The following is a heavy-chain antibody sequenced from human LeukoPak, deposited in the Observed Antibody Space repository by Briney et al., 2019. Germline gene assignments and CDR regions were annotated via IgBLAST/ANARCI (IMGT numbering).Heavy chain of an antibody. Sequence: GGSLRLSCAASGFTFSSYTMNWVRQAPGKGLEWVSSISSSSTYINYAASVKGRFTISRDNAKNSLYLQMNSLRAEDTAVYYCARDPLSSSSFDLWGQGTLVTVSS. CDR2: ISSSSTYI. V-gene: IGHV3-21*01. CDR3: ARDPLSSSSFDL. D-gene: IGHD6-13*01. J-gene: IGHJ4*02. CDR1: GFTFSSYT.